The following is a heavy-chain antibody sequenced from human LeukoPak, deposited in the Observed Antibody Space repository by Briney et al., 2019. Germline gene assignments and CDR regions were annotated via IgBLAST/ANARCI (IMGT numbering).Heavy chain of an antibody. CDR2: INSNGSST. J-gene: IGHJ4*02. CDR3: ARDRLGEFDY. CDR1: GFTFSSYW. V-gene: IGHV3-74*01. D-gene: IGHD3-16*01. Sequence: GGSLRLSCAASGFTFSSYWMHWVRQAPGKGLVRVSRINSNGSSTSYADSVKGRFTISRDNAKNTLYLQMNSLRAEDTAVYYCARDRLGEFDYWGQGTLVTVSS.